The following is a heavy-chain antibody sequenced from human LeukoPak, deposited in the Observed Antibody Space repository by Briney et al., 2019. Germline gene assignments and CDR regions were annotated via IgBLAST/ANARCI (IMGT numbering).Heavy chain of an antibody. Sequence: ASVRVSCKASGYIFTSYGITWVRQAPGQGLEWMGWISAYNGNTNYAQKLQGRVTMTTDTSTTTAYMELRSLSSDDTAVYYCARVGEAEVTPTDFWGQGTLVTVSS. D-gene: IGHD4-23*01. J-gene: IGHJ4*02. CDR2: ISAYNGNT. CDR3: ARVGEAEVTPTDF. CDR1: GYIFTSYG. V-gene: IGHV1-18*01.